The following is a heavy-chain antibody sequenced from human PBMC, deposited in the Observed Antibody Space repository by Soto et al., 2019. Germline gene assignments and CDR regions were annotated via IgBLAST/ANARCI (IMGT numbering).Heavy chain of an antibody. CDR2: IYPGDSDT. Sequence: PGESLKISCKGSGYSFTSYWIGWVRQMPGKGLEWMGIIYPGDSDTRYSPSFQGQVTISADKSISTAYLQWSSLKASDTAMYYCARQLWFGELPTPSPPEYYYYYYGMDVWGQGTTVTVSS. V-gene: IGHV5-51*01. CDR3: ARQLWFGELPTPSPPEYYYYYYGMDV. D-gene: IGHD3-10*01. CDR1: GYSFTSYW. J-gene: IGHJ6*02.